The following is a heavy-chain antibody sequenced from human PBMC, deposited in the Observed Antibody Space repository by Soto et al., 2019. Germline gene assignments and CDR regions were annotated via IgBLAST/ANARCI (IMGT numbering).Heavy chain of an antibody. CDR1: RFTFTSYV. V-gene: IGHV3-23*01. CDR2: ISGGGSTA. CDR3: AKDSNKYSSSLRGRYFDY. Sequence: EVQLLESGGGLVQRGGSQRLSCAASRFTFTSYVMSWVRQAPGKGLEWVAGISGGGSTAFYADSVKGRFTISRDNAKNTLVLQMDSLRAEDTAIYYCAKDSNKYSSSLRGRYFDYWGQGTLVTVSS. J-gene: IGHJ4*02. D-gene: IGHD3-22*01.